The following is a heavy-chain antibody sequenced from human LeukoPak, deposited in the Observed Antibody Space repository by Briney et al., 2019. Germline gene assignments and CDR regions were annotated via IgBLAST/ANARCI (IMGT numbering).Heavy chain of an antibody. Sequence: SSETLSLTCTVSGGSISSSSYYWGWIRQPPGKGLEWIGSIYYSGSTNYNPSLKSRVTISVDTSTNQFSLKLSSVTAADTAVYYCARDLGPYDAFDIWGQGTMVTVSS. CDR1: GGSISSSSYY. CDR3: ARDLGPYDAFDI. D-gene: IGHD3-10*01. J-gene: IGHJ3*02. V-gene: IGHV4-39*07. CDR2: IYYSGST.